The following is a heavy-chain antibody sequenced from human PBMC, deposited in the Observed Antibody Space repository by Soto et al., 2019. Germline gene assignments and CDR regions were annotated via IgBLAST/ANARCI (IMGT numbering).Heavy chain of an antibody. J-gene: IGHJ6*03. CDR3: AKAVWYDLPSMDV. CDR2: VSGSGGST. CDR1: GFTFSSYA. D-gene: IGHD3-3*01. V-gene: IGHV3-23*01. Sequence: EVQLLESGGGLVQPGGSLRLSCAASGFTFSSYAMSWVRQAPGKWLEWGSAVSGSGGSTYYADSVKGRFTISRDNSKNTLYLQMNSLRAEDTAVYYCAKAVWYDLPSMDVWGKGTTVTVSS.